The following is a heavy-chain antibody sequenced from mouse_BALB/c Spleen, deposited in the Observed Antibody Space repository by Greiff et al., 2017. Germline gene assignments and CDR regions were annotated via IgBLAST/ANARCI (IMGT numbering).Heavy chain of an antibody. Sequence: QVQLKESGPGLVAPSQSLSITCTVSGFSLTSYGVHWVRQPPGKGLEWLGVIWAGGSTNYNSALMSRLSISKDNSKSQVFLKMNSLQTDDTAMYYCARELYYGSSDYYAMDYWGQGTSVTVSS. D-gene: IGHD1-1*01. CDR1: GFSLTSYG. V-gene: IGHV2-9*02. CDR2: IWAGGST. CDR3: ARELYYGSSDYYAMDY. J-gene: IGHJ4*01.